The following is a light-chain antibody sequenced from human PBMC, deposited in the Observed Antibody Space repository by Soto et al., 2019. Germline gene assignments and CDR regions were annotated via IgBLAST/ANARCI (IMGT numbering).Light chain of an antibody. V-gene: IGKV3-20*01. CDR2: GAS. Sequence: EIVLTQSPGTLSLSPGERATLSCRASQSVSSSYLAWYQLKPGQAPRLLIYGASSRATGIPDRFSGSGSGTDFTLTISRLEPEDFAVYYCQQYDSSITFGQGTRLEIK. CDR1: QSVSSSY. J-gene: IGKJ5*01. CDR3: QQYDSSIT.